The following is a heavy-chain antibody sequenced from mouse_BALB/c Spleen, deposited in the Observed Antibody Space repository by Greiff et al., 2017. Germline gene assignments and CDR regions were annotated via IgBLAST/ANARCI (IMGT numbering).Heavy chain of an antibody. V-gene: IGHV1S81*02. CDR1: GYTFTSYY. Sequence: QVQLQQPGAELVKPGASVKLSCKASGYTFTSYYMYWVKQRPGQGLEWIGGINPSNGGTNFNEKFKSKATLTVDKSSSTAYMQLSSLTSEDSAVYYCTRSMITTNYAMDYWGQGTSVTVSS. CDR2: INPSNGGT. D-gene: IGHD2-4*01. J-gene: IGHJ4*01. CDR3: TRSMITTNYAMDY.